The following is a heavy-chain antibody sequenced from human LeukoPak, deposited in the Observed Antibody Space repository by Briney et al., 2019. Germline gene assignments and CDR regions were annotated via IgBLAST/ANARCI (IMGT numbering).Heavy chain of an antibody. Sequence: GRSLRLSCAASGFTFSSHDMHWVRQALGKGLEWVALISYDGSNDYYADSVKGRFAVSRDNSKKTVYLQMNSLRAEDTAVYYCAKDGWNSYGSGSYYTDWGQGTLVTVSS. J-gene: IGHJ4*02. CDR2: ISYDGSND. CDR3: AKDGWNSYGSGSYYTD. D-gene: IGHD3-10*01. V-gene: IGHV3-30*18. CDR1: GFTFSSHD.